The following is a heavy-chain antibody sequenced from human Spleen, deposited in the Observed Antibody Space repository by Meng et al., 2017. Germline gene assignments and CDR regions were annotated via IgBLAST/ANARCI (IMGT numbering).Heavy chain of an antibody. CDR3: AGDQLESAFDI. V-gene: IGHV3-43*01. CDR2: ISWDGGST. J-gene: IGHJ3*02. D-gene: IGHD6-13*01. Sequence: RGSLRLSCAASGFTFDDYTMHWVRQAPGKGLEWVSLISWDGGSTYYADSVKGRFTISRDNSKNSLYLQMNSLRTEDTALYYCAGDQLESAFDIWGQGTMVTVSS. CDR1: GFTFDDYT.